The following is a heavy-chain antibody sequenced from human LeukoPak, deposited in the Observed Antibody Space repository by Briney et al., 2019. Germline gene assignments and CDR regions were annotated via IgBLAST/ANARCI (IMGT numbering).Heavy chain of an antibody. Sequence: GASVKVSCKASGYTFTGYYMHWVRQAPGQGLEWMGWINPNSGGTNYAQKFQGRVTMTRDTSISTAYMELSRLRSDDTAVYYCARVYYGSGSHIDYWGQGTLVTVSS. CDR1: GYTFTGYY. CDR3: ARVYYGSGSHIDY. D-gene: IGHD3-10*01. CDR2: INPNSGGT. V-gene: IGHV1-2*02. J-gene: IGHJ4*02.